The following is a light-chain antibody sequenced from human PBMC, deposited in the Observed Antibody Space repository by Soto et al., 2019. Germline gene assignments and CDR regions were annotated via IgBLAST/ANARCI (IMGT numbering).Light chain of an antibody. J-gene: IGLJ1*01. V-gene: IGLV2-14*01. CDR3: SSYTSSSTPFV. Sequence: QSMLTQPASVCGYPGQSITISCTGTSSDVGGFNYVSWYQQHPGKAPKLMIYEVSNRPSGVSIRFSGSKSGNTASLTISGLQAEDEADYYCSSYTSSSTPFVCGTETKGTGL. CDR1: SSDVGGFNY. CDR2: EVS.